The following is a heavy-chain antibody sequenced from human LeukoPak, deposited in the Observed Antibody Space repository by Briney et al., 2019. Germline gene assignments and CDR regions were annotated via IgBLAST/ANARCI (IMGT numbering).Heavy chain of an antibody. CDR1: GYSISSGYY. V-gene: IGHV4-38-2*01. CDR3: YGEVTSDFRYFDL. D-gene: IGHD3-10*01. Sequence: SETLSLTCAVSGYSISSGYYWGWIRQPAGKGLEWIGRIYTSGSTNYNPSLKSRVTISVDTSKSQFSLKLTSVTAADTAVYYCYGEVTSDFRYFDLWGRGTLVTVSS. CDR2: IYTSGST. J-gene: IGHJ2*01.